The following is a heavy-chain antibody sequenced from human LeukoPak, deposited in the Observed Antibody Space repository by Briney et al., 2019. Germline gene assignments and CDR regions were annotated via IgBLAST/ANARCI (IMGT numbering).Heavy chain of an antibody. CDR2: IYNSGST. J-gene: IGHJ5*02. CDR1: GGSLSSSTYY. V-gene: IGHV4-61*02. Sequence: SETLSLTCAVSGGSLSSSTYYWGWIRQPAGKGLEWIGRIYNSGSTIYNPSLKSRVTVSADTSKNQFSLKLSSVTAADTAVYYCARDLTTPPYNWFDPWGQGILVTVSS. CDR3: ARDLTTPPYNWFDP. D-gene: IGHD4/OR15-4a*01.